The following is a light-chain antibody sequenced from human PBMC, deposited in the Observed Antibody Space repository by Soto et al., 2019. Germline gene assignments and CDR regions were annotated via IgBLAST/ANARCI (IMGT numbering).Light chain of an antibody. Sequence: IPLTQSPSTLSASLPERVCIXCRTSQGISSYLAWYQQKPGKAPKLLIYAASILQSGVPSRFSGSGSGTEFTLTISSLQPEDFATYYCQQLNSYPPFGQGTRLEIK. CDR1: QGISSY. CDR2: AAS. CDR3: QQLNSYPP. J-gene: IGKJ5*01. V-gene: IGKV1-9*01.